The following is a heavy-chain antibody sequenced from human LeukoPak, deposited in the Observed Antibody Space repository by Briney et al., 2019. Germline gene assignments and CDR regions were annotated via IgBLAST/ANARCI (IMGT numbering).Heavy chain of an antibody. Sequence: GGSLRLSCAASGFTFSSYAMSWVRQAPGKGLEWVSAISGSGGSTYYADSVKGRFTISRDNSKNTLYLQMNSLRAEGTAVYYCASSTRAVAGNFDYWGQGTLVTVSS. J-gene: IGHJ4*02. D-gene: IGHD6-19*01. V-gene: IGHV3-23*01. CDR3: ASSTRAVAGNFDY. CDR2: ISGSGGST. CDR1: GFTFSSYA.